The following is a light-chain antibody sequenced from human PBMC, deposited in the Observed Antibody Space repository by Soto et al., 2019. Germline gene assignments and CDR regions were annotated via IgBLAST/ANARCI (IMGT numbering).Light chain of an antibody. Sequence: EIVMTQSPATLSVSPGERSTLSFRASQSVSSNLAWYQQKPGQAPGLLIYDASNRATGIPARFSGSGSGTDFTLTISSLEPEDFAVYYCQQRSNWPPTFGQGTKVDIK. V-gene: IGKV3-11*01. CDR2: DAS. CDR3: QQRSNWPPT. J-gene: IGKJ1*01. CDR1: QSVSSN.